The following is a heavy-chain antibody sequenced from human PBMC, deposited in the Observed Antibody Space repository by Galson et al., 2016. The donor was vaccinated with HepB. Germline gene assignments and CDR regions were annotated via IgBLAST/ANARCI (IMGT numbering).Heavy chain of an antibody. CDR1: GYSFTTYY. CDR2: INPAGGNT. V-gene: IGHV1-46*01. Sequence: SVKVSCKASGYSFTTYYIHWVRQAPGEGLEWMGAINPAGGNTNYAQKFQGRVTMTKDTSTSTVYMELSSLRSEDTAVYYCARGECYYDSSGSGYYFDSWGLGILVTVSS. CDR3: ARGECYYDSSGSGYYFDS. D-gene: IGHD3-22*01. J-gene: IGHJ4*02.